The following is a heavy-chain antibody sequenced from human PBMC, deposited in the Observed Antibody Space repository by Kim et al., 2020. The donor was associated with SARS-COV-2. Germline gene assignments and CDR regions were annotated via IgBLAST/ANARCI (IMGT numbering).Heavy chain of an antibody. CDR1: GFTFDDYT. V-gene: IGHV3-43*01. CDR2: ISWDGGST. Sequence: GGSLRLSCAASGFTFDDYTMHWVRQAPGKGLEWVSLISWDGGSTYYADSVKGRFTIPRDNSKNSPYLQMNSLRTEDTALYYCAKGRGSLYFGDWGQGTLVTVSS. D-gene: IGHD6-13*01. J-gene: IGHJ4*02. CDR3: AKGRGSLYFGD.